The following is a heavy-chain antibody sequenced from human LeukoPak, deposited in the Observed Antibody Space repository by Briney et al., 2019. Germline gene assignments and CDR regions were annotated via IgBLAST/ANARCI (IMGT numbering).Heavy chain of an antibody. J-gene: IGHJ4*02. Sequence: PGGSLRLSCVASGFTFRSYAMSWVRQAPGKGLEWVSAISGSGGTTYYADSEKGRFFISRDNSKNTLYLQMNSLRAEDTAVYYCAKGQWLPRDYWGQGTLVTVSA. V-gene: IGHV3-23*01. CDR2: ISGSGGTT. CDR3: AKGQWLPRDY. CDR1: GFTFRSYA. D-gene: IGHD6-19*01.